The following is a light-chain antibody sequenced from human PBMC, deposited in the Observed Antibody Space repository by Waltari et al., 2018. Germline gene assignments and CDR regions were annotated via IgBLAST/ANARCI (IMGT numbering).Light chain of an antibody. Sequence: SCRASQSVSSNSLAWYQQRPGQAPRLLIYGTSSRATGIPDRFSGSGSGTDFTLTISRLEAADFAVYYCHQYGSSPRTFGQGTKVETK. J-gene: IGKJ1*01. V-gene: IGKV3-20*01. CDR2: GTS. CDR3: HQYGSSPRT. CDR1: QSVSSNS.